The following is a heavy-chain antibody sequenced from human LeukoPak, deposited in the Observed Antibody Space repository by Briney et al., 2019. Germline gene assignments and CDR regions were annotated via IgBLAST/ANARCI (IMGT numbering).Heavy chain of an antibody. D-gene: IGHD5-24*01. CDR2: IRSKAYGGTT. V-gene: IGHV3-49*04. CDR3: TRDRGRDGYNSVFDY. J-gene: IGHJ4*02. CDR1: GFTFGDYA. Sequence: PGGSLRLSCTASGFTFGDYAMSWVRQAPGKGLEWVGFIRSKAYGGTTEYAASVKGRFTISRDDSKSIAYLQMNSLKTEDTAVYYCTRDRGRDGYNSVFDYWGQGTLVTVSS.